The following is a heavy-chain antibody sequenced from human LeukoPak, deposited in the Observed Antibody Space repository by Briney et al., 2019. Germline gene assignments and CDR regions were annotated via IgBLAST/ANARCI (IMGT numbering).Heavy chain of an antibody. V-gene: IGHV4-39*01. CDR3: VRLPTGYPNWFDP. J-gene: IGHJ5*02. D-gene: IGHD3-9*01. CDR2: IFYSGTT. Sequence: SETLSLTCTVSGGSISSSSSYWGWIRQPPGKGLEWIGNIFYSGTTYYNPSLKSRVTISLDTSKNQFSLRLSSVTAADTAFYYCVRLPTGYPNWFDPWGQGTLVTVSS. CDR1: GGSISSSSSY.